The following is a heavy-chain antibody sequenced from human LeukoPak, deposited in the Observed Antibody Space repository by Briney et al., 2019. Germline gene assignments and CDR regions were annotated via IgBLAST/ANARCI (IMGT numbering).Heavy chain of an antibody. Sequence: SETLSLTCTVSGGSISSYYWSWIRHPPGKVLEWIAYIYSSGSTNYNPSPKSRVTTSVDTSKTQFSLTLSSVTAADTAVYYCARQPGGTAAFDLWGQGTMVTVSS. CDR3: ARQPGGTAAFDL. V-gene: IGHV4-59*08. CDR2: IYSSGST. D-gene: IGHD1-14*01. CDR1: GGSISSYY. J-gene: IGHJ3*01.